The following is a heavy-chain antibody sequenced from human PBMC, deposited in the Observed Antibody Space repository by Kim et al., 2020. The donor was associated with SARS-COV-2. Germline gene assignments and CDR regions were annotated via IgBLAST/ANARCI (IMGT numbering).Heavy chain of an antibody. V-gene: IGHV3-15*01. D-gene: IGHD3-22*01. J-gene: IGHJ3*02. CDR2: IKSKTDGGTT. Sequence: GGSLRLSCAASGFTFSNAWMSWVRQAPGKGLEWVGRIKSKTDGGTTDYAAPVKGRFTISRDDSKNTLYLQMNSLKTEDTAVYYCTTDPIYYDSSGYYSGGAFDIWGQGTMVTVSS. CDR1: GFTFSNAW. CDR3: TTDPIYYDSSGYYSGGAFDI.